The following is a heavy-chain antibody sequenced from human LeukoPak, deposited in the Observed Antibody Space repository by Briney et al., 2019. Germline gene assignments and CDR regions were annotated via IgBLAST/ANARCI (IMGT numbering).Heavy chain of an antibody. Sequence: SETLSLTCTVSCGSIISSTSYWVWIRQPPGKGLEWIGSVYHSGSTHYNPSLKSRVTISVDTSKNQFSLRLSSVTAADTAVYYCARNGTVTVAGTKFNYFDYWGQGTLVTVSS. D-gene: IGHD6-19*01. J-gene: IGHJ4*02. CDR2: VYHSGST. CDR3: ARNGTVTVAGTKFNYFDY. CDR1: CGSIISSTSY. V-gene: IGHV4-39*01.